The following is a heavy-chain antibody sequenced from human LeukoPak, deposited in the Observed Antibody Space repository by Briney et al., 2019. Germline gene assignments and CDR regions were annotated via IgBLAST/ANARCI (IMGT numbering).Heavy chain of an antibody. CDR1: GGSISSYY. CDR2: IYYSGST. Sequence: PSETLSLTCTVSGGSISSYYWSWIRQPPGKGLEWIGYIYYSGSTNYNPSLKSRVTISVDTSKNQFSLKLSSVTAADTAVYYCASPKRSPTVTTEGYDYYYGMDVWGQGTTVTISS. CDR3: ASPKRSPTVTTEGYDYYYGMDV. J-gene: IGHJ6*02. D-gene: IGHD4-17*01. V-gene: IGHV4-59*01.